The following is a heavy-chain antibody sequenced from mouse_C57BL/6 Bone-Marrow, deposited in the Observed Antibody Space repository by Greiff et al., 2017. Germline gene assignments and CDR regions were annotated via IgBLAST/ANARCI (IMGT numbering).Heavy chain of an antibody. CDR1: GYTFTNYW. Sequence: VKLLESGAELVRPGPSVKMSCKASGYTFTNYWIGWAKQRPGHGLEWIGDIYPGGGSTNYNEKFKGKATRTADNSSSTVYIQFSSLTSENSAIYYCARQVIDWYFYVWGTGTTVTVTS. J-gene: IGHJ1*03. V-gene: IGHV1-63*01. D-gene: IGHD2-2*01. CDR3: ARQVIDWYFYV. CDR2: IYPGGGST.